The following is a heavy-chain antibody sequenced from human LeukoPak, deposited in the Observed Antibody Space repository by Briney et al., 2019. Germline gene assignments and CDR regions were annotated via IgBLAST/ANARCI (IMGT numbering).Heavy chain of an antibody. J-gene: IGHJ5*02. CDR3: AREKGLTIFGGEGWFDP. D-gene: IGHD3-3*01. CDR2: IYHSGST. V-gene: IGHV4-38-2*02. CDR1: GYSISSGYY. Sequence: SETLSLTCAVSGYSISSGYYWGWIRQPPGKGLEWIGSIYHSGSTYYNPSLKSRVTISVDTSKNQFSLKLSSVTAADTAVYYCAREKGLTIFGGEGWFDPWGQGTLVTVSS.